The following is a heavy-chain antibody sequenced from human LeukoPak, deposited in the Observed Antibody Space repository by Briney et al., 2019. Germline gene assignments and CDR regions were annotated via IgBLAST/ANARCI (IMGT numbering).Heavy chain of an antibody. Sequence: PGGSLRLSCAASGFTFSSYAMSWVRQAPGKGLEWVSAISGSGGSTYYADSVKGRFTISRDNSKSTLYLQMNSLRAEDTAVYYCANLYTVTTPFDYWGQGTLVTVSS. J-gene: IGHJ4*02. CDR1: GFTFSSYA. D-gene: IGHD4-17*01. CDR3: ANLYTVTTPFDY. CDR2: ISGSGGST. V-gene: IGHV3-23*01.